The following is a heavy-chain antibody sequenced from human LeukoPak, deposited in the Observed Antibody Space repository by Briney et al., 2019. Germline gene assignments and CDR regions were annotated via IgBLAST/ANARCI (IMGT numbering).Heavy chain of an antibody. Sequence: GGSLRLSCADSGFTFSSYSMNWVRQAPGKGLEWVSSISSSSSYIYYADSVKGRFTISRDNAKNSLYLQMNSLRAEDTAVYYCARVEYSSSTTPYDFWGQGTLVTVSS. J-gene: IGHJ4*02. CDR1: GFTFSSYS. D-gene: IGHD6-6*01. V-gene: IGHV3-21*01. CDR2: ISSSSSYI. CDR3: ARVEYSSSTTPYDF.